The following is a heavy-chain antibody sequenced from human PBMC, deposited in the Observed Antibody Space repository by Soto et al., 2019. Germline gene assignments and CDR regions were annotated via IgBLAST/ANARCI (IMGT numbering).Heavy chain of an antibody. D-gene: IGHD5-12*01. CDR2: INSDGSST. V-gene: IGHV3-74*01. Sequence: GGSLRLSCAASGFTFSSYWMHWVRQAPGKGLVWVSRINSDGSSTSYADSVKGRFTISRDNAKNTLYLQMNSLRAEDTAVYYCASEDSGYDSKDYWGQGTLVTVSS. CDR3: ASEDSGYDSKDY. CDR1: GFTFSSYW. J-gene: IGHJ4*02.